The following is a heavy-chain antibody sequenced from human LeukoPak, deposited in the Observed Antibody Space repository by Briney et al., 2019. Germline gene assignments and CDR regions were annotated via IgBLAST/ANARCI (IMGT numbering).Heavy chain of an antibody. CDR1: GGTFSSYA. Sequence: SVKVSCKASGGTFSSYAISWVRQAPGQGHEWMGGIIPIFGTANYAQKFQGRVTITTDESTSTAYMELSSLRSEDTAVYYCARPSKAGYSSSWYGFWGQGTLVTVCS. D-gene: IGHD6-13*01. J-gene: IGHJ4*02. CDR2: IIPIFGTA. V-gene: IGHV1-69*05. CDR3: ARPSKAGYSSSWYGF.